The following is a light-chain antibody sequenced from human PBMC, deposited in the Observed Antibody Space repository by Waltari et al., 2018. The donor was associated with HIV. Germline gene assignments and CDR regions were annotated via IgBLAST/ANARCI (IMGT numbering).Light chain of an antibody. CDR1: SSDVGGYDY. V-gene: IGLV2-11*01. CDR2: DVT. Sequence: QSALTQPRSVSGSPGQSVTISCTGTSSDVGGYDYVSWYQQYPGKAPKIIIYDVTRRPSGVPDRFSGSKSGNTASLTISGLQADDEAEYFCSSYAGIYTPVVFGGGTTLTVL. J-gene: IGLJ2*01. CDR3: SSYAGIYTPVV.